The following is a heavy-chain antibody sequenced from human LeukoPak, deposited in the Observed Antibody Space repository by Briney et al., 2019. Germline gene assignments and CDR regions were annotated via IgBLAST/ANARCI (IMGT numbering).Heavy chain of an antibody. CDR2: ISSSGSTT. D-gene: IGHD1-26*01. V-gene: IGHV3-48*03. CDR1: GFSFSSYE. Sequence: PGGSLRLSCATSGFSFSSYEMNWVRQAPGKGLEWVSYISSSGSTTYYADSVKGRFTISRDNAKKSLYLQMNGLRAEDTAVYYCARGMVGATYFDYWGQGTLVTVSS. CDR3: ARGMVGATYFDY. J-gene: IGHJ4*02.